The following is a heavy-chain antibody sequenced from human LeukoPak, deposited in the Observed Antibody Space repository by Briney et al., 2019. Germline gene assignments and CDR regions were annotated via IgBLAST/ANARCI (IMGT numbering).Heavy chain of an antibody. V-gene: IGHV3-48*01. J-gene: IGHJ4*01. CDR3: ARDHRYAFDS. CDR2: IGISSGNT. CDR1: GFNFIDYS. Sequence: GGSLRLSCAASGFNFIDYSMNWGREAPGKGLEWISYIGISSGNTKYADSVKGRFTISRDKARNSLYLQINSLRVEDTAVYYRARDHRYAFDSSSHGTLVTVSS. D-gene: IGHD5-12*01.